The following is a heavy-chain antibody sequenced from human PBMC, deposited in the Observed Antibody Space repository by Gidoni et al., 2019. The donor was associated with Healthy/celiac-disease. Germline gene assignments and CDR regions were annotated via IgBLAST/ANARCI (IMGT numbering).Heavy chain of an antibody. Sequence: EVQLVASGGGLVKPGVSLRPSCAASVFTFSSYSMNWVRQAPGKGLEWVSSISSSSSYIYYADSVKGRFTISRDNAKNSLYLQMNSLRAEDTAVYYCARGRRAGWFDYWGQGTLVTVSS. CDR2: ISSSSSYI. J-gene: IGHJ4*02. CDR1: VFTFSSYS. D-gene: IGHD6-19*01. CDR3: ARGRRAGWFDY. V-gene: IGHV3-21*01.